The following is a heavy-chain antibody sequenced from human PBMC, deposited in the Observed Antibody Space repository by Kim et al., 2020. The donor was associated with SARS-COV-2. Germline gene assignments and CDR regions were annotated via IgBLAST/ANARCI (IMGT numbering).Heavy chain of an antibody. V-gene: IGHV1-3*01. CDR1: GYTFTSYA. CDR3: ARDVGYCSGGSCYDY. D-gene: IGHD2-15*01. J-gene: IGHJ4*02. CDR2: INAGSSNT. Sequence: SVKVSCKASGYTFTSYAMYWVRQAPGQRLEWMGWINAGSSNTKYSQKFQGRVTITRDTSASTAYMELSSLRSEDTAVYYWARDVGYCSGGSCYDYWGQGTLVTVSS.